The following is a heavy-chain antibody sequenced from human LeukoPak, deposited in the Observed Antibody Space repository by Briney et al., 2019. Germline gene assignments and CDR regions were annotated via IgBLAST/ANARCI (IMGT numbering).Heavy chain of an antibody. CDR1: GYTFTSYY. CDR2: INPSGGST. J-gene: IGHJ4*02. D-gene: IGHD5-18*01. Sequence: GASVKVSCKASGYTFTSYYIHWVRQAPGQGREWRGEINPSGGSTSYAQKFQGRVTITRDTSTSTVYMELSSLRSEDTAVYYCARDQVDTAMVGFDYWGQGTLVTVSS. CDR3: ARDQVDTAMVGFDY. V-gene: IGHV1-46*01.